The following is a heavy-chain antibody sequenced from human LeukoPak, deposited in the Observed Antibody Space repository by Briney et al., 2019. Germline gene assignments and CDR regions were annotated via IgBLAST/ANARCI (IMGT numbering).Heavy chain of an antibody. J-gene: IGHJ3*02. CDR3: AKDIRWELLHAFDI. CDR2: ISWNSGSI. CDR1: GFTFDDYA. Sequence: GGSLRLSCAASGFTFDDYAMHWVRQAPGKGLEWVSGISWNSGSIGYADSVEGRFTISRDNAKNSLYLQMNSLRAEDMALYYCAKDIRWELLHAFDIWGQGTMVTVSS. D-gene: IGHD1-26*01. V-gene: IGHV3-9*03.